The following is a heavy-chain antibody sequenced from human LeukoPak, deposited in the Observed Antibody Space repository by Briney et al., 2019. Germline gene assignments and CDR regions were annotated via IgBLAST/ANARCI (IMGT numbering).Heavy chain of an antibody. CDR1: GGSFSGYY. J-gene: IGHJ4*02. CDR2: INHSGST. D-gene: IGHD4/OR15-4a*01. CDR3: ARSDYRLSALDY. Sequence: SETLSLTCAVYGGSFSGYYWSWIRQPPGKGLEWIGEINHSGSTNYNPSLKSRVTISVDTSKNQFSLKLSSVTAADTAVYYCARSDYRLSALDYWGQGTLVTVSS. V-gene: IGHV4-34*01.